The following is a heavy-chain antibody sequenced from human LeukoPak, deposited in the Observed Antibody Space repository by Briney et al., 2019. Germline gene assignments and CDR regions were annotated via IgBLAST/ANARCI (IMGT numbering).Heavy chain of an antibody. D-gene: IGHD2-15*01. CDR2: ISSSSSYI. CDR1: GFTFSSYS. J-gene: IGHJ4*02. V-gene: IGHV3-21*01. CDR3: ARGSRRGGGDC. Sequence: GGSLRLSCAASGFTFSSYSMNWVRQAPGQGLEWVSSISSSSSYIYYADSVKGRFTISRDNAKNSLYLQMNSLRAEDTAVYYCARGSRRGGGDCWGQGTLVTVSS.